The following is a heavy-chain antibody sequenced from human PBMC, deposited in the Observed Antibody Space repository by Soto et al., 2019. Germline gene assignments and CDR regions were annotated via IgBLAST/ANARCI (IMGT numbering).Heavy chain of an antibody. D-gene: IGHD4-17*01. J-gene: IGHJ4*02. CDR1: GGSISSSGDYY. CDR2: VHHRGST. V-gene: IGHV4-39*01. Sequence: SETLSLTCTVSGGSISSSGDYYWAWIRQPPGKGLEWIGRVHHRGSTYYKPSLRGRVAISVDTSKNQFDLEVTSVIAADSAVYYFARLFNHIYGDDYVDSWGQVTLVTVSS. CDR3: ARLFNHIYGDDYVDS.